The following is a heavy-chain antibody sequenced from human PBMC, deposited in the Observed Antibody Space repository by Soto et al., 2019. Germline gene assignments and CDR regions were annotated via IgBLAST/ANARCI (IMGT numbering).Heavy chain of an antibody. J-gene: IGHJ4*02. Sequence: EVQLLESGGGLVQPGMSLRLSCAASGFTFSSYAMSWVHQAPGKGLEWVSAISGIGHSTYYADSVKGRFTISRDNSKNTLYLQMNSLRAEDTAVYYCAKRIMATIGHFDSWGQGTLVTVSS. CDR1: GFTFSSYA. CDR2: ISGIGHST. V-gene: IGHV3-23*01. CDR3: AKRIMATIGHFDS. D-gene: IGHD5-12*01.